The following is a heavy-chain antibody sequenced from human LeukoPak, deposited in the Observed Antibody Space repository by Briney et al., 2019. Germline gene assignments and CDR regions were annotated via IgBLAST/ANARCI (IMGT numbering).Heavy chain of an antibody. CDR2: FSTYNGDT. V-gene: IGHV1-18*01. Sequence: ASVRVSCKASGYTFTNYGINWVRQAPGQRPEWMGWFSTYNGDTKYAQKLKGRVTLTADTLTSTAYMELRTLISDDTATYYCAIGQGVITWGAADVYDVWGQGTTVIVSS. J-gene: IGHJ3*01. CDR1: GYTFTNYG. D-gene: IGHD3-16*01. CDR3: AIGQGVITWGAADVYDV.